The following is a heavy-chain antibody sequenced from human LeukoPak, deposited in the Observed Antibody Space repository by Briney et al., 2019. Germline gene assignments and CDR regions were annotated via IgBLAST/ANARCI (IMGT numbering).Heavy chain of an antibody. CDR2: IYHSGST. J-gene: IGHJ4*02. D-gene: IGHD2-2*01. CDR1: GGSISSRFYY. CDR3: ARQPAAFFDY. Sequence: SETLSLTCSVSGGSISSRFYYWGWIRQPPGKGLEWIGSIYHSGSTYYNPSLKSRVTISVDTSKNQFSLKLSSVTAADTAVYYCARQPAAFFDYWGQGTLVTVSS. V-gene: IGHV4-39*01.